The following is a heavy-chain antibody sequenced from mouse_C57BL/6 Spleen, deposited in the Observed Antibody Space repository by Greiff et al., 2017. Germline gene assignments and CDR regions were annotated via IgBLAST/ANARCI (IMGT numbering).Heavy chain of an antibody. CDR1: GFTFSDYG. D-gene: IGHD2-1*01. CDR2: ISSGSSTI. Sequence: EVKLVESGGGLVKPGGSLKLSCAASGFTFSDYGMHWVRQAPEKGLEWVAYISSGSSTIYYADTVKGRFTISRDNAKNTLFLQMTSLRSEDTAMYYCARGGYGKGNYFDYWGQGTTLTVSS. V-gene: IGHV5-17*01. J-gene: IGHJ2*01. CDR3: ARGGYGKGNYFDY.